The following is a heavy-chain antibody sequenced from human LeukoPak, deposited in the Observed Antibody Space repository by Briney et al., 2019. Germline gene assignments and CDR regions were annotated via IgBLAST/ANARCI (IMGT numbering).Heavy chain of an antibody. J-gene: IGHJ6*03. CDR1: GGSFSGYY. V-gene: IGHV4-34*01. D-gene: IGHD4-17*01. CDR3: ARAHDYGDYVRVEYYYMDV. Sequence: SETLSLTCAVYGGSFSGYYWSWIRQPPGKGLEWIGEINHSGSANHNPSLKSRVTISVDTSKNQFSLKLSSVTAADTAVYYCARAHDYGDYVRVEYYYMDVWGKGTTVTVSS. CDR2: INHSGSA.